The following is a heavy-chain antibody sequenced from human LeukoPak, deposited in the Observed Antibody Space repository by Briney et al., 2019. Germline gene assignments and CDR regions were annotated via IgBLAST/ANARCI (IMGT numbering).Heavy chain of an antibody. V-gene: IGHV3-49*04. CDR2: IRSKAYGGTT. Sequence: GSLRLSCTASGFTFGDYAMSGVRQAPGKGLEWVGFIRSKAYGGTTEYAASVKGRFTISRDDSKSIAYLQMNGLKTEDTAVYYCTRDPYDSSGYTFDYWGQGTLVTVSS. CDR1: GFTFGDYA. CDR3: TRDPYDSSGYTFDY. D-gene: IGHD3-22*01. J-gene: IGHJ4*02.